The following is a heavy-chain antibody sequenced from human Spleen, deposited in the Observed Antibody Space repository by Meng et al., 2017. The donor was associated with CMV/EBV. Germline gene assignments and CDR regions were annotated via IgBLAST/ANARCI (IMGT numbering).Heavy chain of an antibody. CDR3: ARTAISDWFFDL. V-gene: IGHV4-34*01. Sequence: TCAGSGGSFSVYYWTSIRQPPGKGLEWIGEINRDGSTNYNTSLKSRVTISIDTSNHQFSLKLRSVTAADTAVYYCARTAISDWFFDLWGRGTLVTVSS. D-gene: IGHD3-3*02. CDR1: GGSFSVYY. CDR2: INRDGST. J-gene: IGHJ2*01.